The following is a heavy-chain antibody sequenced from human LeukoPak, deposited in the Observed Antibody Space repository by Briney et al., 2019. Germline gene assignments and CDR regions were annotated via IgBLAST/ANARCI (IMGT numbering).Heavy chain of an antibody. Sequence: SQTLSLTCTVSGDSISSGDYSWNWIRQPPGKGLEWIGKIHYSGTTGHNPSLKSRVTFSVDKSRNQVSLNLRSVTAADTAVYYCARDAYDKKRRSNDGFYIWGQGTKVTVS. CDR2: IHYSGTT. J-gene: IGHJ3*02. V-gene: IGHV4-30-2*01. D-gene: IGHD3-9*01. CDR1: GDSISSGDYS. CDR3: ARDAYDKKRRSNDGFYI.